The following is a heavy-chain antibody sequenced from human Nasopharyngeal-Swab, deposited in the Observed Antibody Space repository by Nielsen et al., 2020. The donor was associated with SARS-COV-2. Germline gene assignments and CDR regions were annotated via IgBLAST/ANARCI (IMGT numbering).Heavy chain of an antibody. V-gene: IGHV1-3*01. J-gene: IGHJ6*02. CDR3: ARGDYSSSWDRSYYGMDV. D-gene: IGHD6-13*01. CDR2: INAGNGNT. Sequence: WVRQAPGQRLEWMGWINAGNGNTKYSQKFQGRVTITRDTSASTAYMELSSLRSEDTAVYYCARGDYSSSWDRSYYGMDVWGQGTTVPSP.